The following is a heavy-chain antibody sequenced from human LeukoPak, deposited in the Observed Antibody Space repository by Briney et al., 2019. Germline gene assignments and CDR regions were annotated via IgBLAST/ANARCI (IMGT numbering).Heavy chain of an antibody. CDR3: ARGAGSYYYYGMDV. Sequence: KPGASVTVSCTASGYTFTNYDINWVRQATGQGLEWMGRMNPNSGNTGYAQKFKGRVTMTRNTSISTAYMELSSLRSEDAAVYYCARGAGSYYYYGMDVWGQGTTVTVSS. V-gene: IGHV1-8*01. CDR1: GYTFTNYD. D-gene: IGHD3-10*01. J-gene: IGHJ6*02. CDR2: MNPNSGNT.